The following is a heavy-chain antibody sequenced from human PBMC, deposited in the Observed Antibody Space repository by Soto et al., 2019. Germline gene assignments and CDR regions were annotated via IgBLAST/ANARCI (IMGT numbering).Heavy chain of an antibody. V-gene: IGHV3-21*01. J-gene: IGHJ4*01. CDR1: GFTFSSYS. Sequence: GGSLRLSCAASGFTFSSYSMNWVRQAPGKGLEWVSSISSSGSYIYYADSVKGRFTISRDNAKNSLYLQMNSLRAEDTAVYYCARDRRYYFDYWGQGTLVTVSS. CDR2: ISSSGSYI. CDR3: ARDRRYYFDY.